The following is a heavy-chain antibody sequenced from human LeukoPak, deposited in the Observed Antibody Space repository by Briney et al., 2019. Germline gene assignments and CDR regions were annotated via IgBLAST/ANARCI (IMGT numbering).Heavy chain of an antibody. CDR1: GFTFSHYW. CDR2: INSDGSST. D-gene: IGHD1-26*01. CDR3: ARIGTHVGQTDY. J-gene: IGHJ4*02. V-gene: IGHV3-74*03. Sequence: GGSLRLSCAASGFTFSHYWMHWVRHAPGKGLVWVSRINSDGSSTTYADSVKGRFTVSRDNAKNSLYLQMNPLRDEDTALYYCARIGTHVGQTDYWGQGTLVIVSS.